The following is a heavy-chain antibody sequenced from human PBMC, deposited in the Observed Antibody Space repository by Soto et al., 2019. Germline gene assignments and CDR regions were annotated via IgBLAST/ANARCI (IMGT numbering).Heavy chain of an antibody. Sequence: EVQLLESGGGLVQPGGSLRLSCAASGFTFSSYAMSWVRQAPGKGLEWVSAISGSGGSTYYADSVKGRFTISRDNSKNALYQQINSLRAEDTGVYYCAKALAGVGRSCSGGSCPPGCDYWGQGTLVTVSS. CDR1: GFTFSSYA. CDR2: ISGSGGST. CDR3: AKALAGVGRSCSGGSCPPGCDY. J-gene: IGHJ4*02. D-gene: IGHD2-15*01. V-gene: IGHV3-23*01.